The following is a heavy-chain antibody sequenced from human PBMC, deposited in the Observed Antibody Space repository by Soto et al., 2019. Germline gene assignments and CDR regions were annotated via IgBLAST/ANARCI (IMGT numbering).Heavy chain of an antibody. CDR1: GFSLSNARMG. CDR2: IFSNDEK. D-gene: IGHD3-22*01. V-gene: IGHV2-26*01. CDR3: ARIQDSSGYYYADY. J-gene: IGHJ4*02. Sequence: QVTLKESGPVLVKPTEPLTLTCTVSGFSLSNARMGVSWIRQPPGKALEWLAHIFSNDEKSYSTSLKSRLTISKDTSKSQVVLTMTNMDPVDTATYYCARIQDSSGYYYADYWGQGTLVTVSS.